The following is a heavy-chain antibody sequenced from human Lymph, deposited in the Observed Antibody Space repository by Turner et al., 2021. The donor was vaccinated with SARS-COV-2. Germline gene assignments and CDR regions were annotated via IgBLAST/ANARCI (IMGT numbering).Heavy chain of an antibody. CDR3: ARDIPTTADYFDY. D-gene: IGHD4-17*01. V-gene: IGHV3-21*01. CDR1: GFTFSTYR. J-gene: IGHJ4*02. Sequence: EVQLVESGGGLVKPGGSLSLSCAASGFTFSTYRMNWVRQAPGKGLEWISSISSSSSYIYYADSVKGRFTISRDDAKNSLYLQMNSLRAEDTAVYYCARDIPTTADYFDYWGQGTLVTVSS. CDR2: ISSSSSYI.